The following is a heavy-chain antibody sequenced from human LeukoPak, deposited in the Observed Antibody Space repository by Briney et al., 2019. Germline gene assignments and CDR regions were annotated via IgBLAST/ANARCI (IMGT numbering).Heavy chain of an antibody. CDR1: GFTFSSYW. V-gene: IGHV3-7*01. D-gene: IGHD7-27*01. CDR2: IKQDGSEK. J-gene: IGHJ3*02. Sequence: PGGSLRLSCAASGFTFSSYWMSWVRQAPGKGLEWAANIKQDGSEKYYVDSVKGRFTISRDNAKNSPYLQMNSLRAEDTAVYYCARTHLGGAFGIWGQGTMVTVSS. CDR3: ARTHLGGAFGI.